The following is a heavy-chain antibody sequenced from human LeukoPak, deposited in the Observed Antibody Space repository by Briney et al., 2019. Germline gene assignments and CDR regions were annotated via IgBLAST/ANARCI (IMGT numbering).Heavy chain of an antibody. D-gene: IGHD2-15*01. CDR1: GFTFEDYA. V-gene: IGHV3-9*01. J-gene: IGHJ3*02. Sequence: GRSLRLSCAASGFTFEDYAMHWVRQAPGKGLEWVSVISWNSGRIDYVESVKGRFTISRDNAKNSLYLQMNSLRAEDTALYYCAKDIVVVASTWDAFHIWGQGTMVTVSS. CDR3: AKDIVVVASTWDAFHI. CDR2: ISWNSGRI.